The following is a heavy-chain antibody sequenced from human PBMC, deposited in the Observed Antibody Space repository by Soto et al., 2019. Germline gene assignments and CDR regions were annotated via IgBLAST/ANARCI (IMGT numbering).Heavy chain of an antibody. CDR1: GFTFSGSA. CDR2: IRSKANSYAT. CDR3: TSLPITIFGVVMRDY. J-gene: IGHJ4*02. V-gene: IGHV3-73*01. D-gene: IGHD3-3*01. Sequence: GGSLRLSCAASGFTFSGSAMHWVRQASGKGLEWVGRIRSKANSYATAYAASVKGRFTISRDDSKNTAYLQMNSLKTEDTAVYYCTSLPITIFGVVMRDYWGQGTLVTVSS.